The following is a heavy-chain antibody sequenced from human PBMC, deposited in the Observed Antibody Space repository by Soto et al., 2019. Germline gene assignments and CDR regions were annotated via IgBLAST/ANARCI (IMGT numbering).Heavy chain of an antibody. V-gene: IGHV1-46*01. Sequence: ASVKVSCKASGYTFTSYHLHWVRQAPGQGLEWMGMINPGGGSTSYVQKFQGRVTMTWDTSTSTVYMDVRSLRSEDTALYFCARVLPSTTIYGMDAWGQGTTVTVSS. CDR2: INPGGGST. J-gene: IGHJ6*02. CDR1: GYTFTSYH. D-gene: IGHD3-10*01. CDR3: ARVLPSTTIYGMDA.